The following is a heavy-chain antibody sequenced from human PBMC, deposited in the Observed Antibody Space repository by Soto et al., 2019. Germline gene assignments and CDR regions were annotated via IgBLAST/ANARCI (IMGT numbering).Heavy chain of an antibody. CDR3: ARDTEDDDNRGYVFRDALDI. V-gene: IGHV1-2*02. D-gene: IGHD3-22*01. CDR2: INPNSGGT. CDR1: GYVFTDFS. Sequence: QVQLVQSGAEVKKPGASVKVSCTTSGYVFTDFSIHWVRQAPGQGLEWMGSINPNSGGTNYAPKFRGRVTMTRDTSIDAAYMELSRLTSDDTAVYYCARDTEDDDNRGYVFRDALDIWGQGTLVTVSS. J-gene: IGHJ3*02.